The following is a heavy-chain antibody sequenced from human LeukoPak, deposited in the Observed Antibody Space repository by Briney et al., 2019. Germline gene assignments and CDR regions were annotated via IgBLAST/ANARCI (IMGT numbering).Heavy chain of an antibody. CDR1: GFTFSTYG. V-gene: IGHV3-30*18. J-gene: IGHJ4*02. D-gene: IGHD6-19*01. CDR2: TSHDKSDK. Sequence: GGSLRLSCAASGFTFSTYGMHWVRQPPGRGLEWVAMTSHDKSDKYYADSVKGRFTISRDNSKNTLYLQMSSLRAEDTAVYFCAKDIWGSGWYNYFDFWGQGTLVTVPS. CDR3: AKDIWGSGWYNYFDF.